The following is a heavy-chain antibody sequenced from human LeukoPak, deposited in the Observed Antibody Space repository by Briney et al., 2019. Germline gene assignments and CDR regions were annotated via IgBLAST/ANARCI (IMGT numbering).Heavy chain of an antibody. CDR2: TSYDGTRQ. J-gene: IGHJ4*02. V-gene: IGHV3-30*04. CDR1: GFSFGNHA. D-gene: IGHD3-10*01. Sequence: GRSLRLSCAASGFSFGNHAMHWVRQAPGKGPEWLAVTSYDGTRQYYADFVRGRFTISRENSKNTLYLHMNSLRVDDTAVYYCAKDWSEGSGSYIDYWGQGALVTVSS. CDR3: AKDWSEGSGSYIDY.